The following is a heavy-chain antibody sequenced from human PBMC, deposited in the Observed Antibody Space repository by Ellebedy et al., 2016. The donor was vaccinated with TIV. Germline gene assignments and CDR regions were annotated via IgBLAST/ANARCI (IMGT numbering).Heavy chain of an antibody. CDR1: GGTFSSYA. CDR3: ARDIVADYYYYGMDV. D-gene: IGHD5-12*01. J-gene: IGHJ6*02. Sequence: SVKVSCXASGGTFSSYAISWVRQAPGQGLEWMGGIIPIFGTANYAQKFQGRVTITADKSTSTAYMELSSLRSEDTAVYYCARDIVADYYYYGMDVWGQGTTVTVSS. V-gene: IGHV1-69*06. CDR2: IIPIFGTA.